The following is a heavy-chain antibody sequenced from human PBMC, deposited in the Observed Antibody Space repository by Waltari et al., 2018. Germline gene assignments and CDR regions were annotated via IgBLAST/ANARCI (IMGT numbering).Heavy chain of an antibody. CDR3: ARGQERSTSAQNDY. CDR2: IRGSGGTT. D-gene: IGHD1-1*01. CDR1: EFTFSRYS. V-gene: IGHV3-23*01. Sequence: EVQLLESGGNLVQPGGSLRLSCAGSEFTFSRYSMSWGRQPPGKGLEWVSAIRGSGGTTYYADSVKGRFTISRDNSKNTLFLQMNSLTADDTAVYYCARGQERSTSAQNDYWGQGTLVTVSS. J-gene: IGHJ4*02.